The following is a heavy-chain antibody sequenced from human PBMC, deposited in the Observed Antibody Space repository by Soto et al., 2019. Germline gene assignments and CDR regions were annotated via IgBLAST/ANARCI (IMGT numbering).Heavy chain of an antibody. D-gene: IGHD2-2*01. CDR2: IYYSGST. J-gene: IGHJ6*02. Sequence: QVQLQESGPGLVKPSETLSLTCTVSGGSISSYYWSWIRQPPGKGLEWIGYIYYSGSTNYNPSLKSRVTISVDTSKNQFSLKLSSVTAADTAVYYCARVSVSCSSTSCPSPHYYYGMDVWGQGTTVTVSS. CDR1: GGSISSYY. CDR3: ARVSVSCSSTSCPSPHYYYGMDV. V-gene: IGHV4-59*01.